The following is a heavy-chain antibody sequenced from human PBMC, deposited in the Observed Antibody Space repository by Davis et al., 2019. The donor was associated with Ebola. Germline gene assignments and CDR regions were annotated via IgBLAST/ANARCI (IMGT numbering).Heavy chain of an antibody. V-gene: IGHV1-18*01. CDR1: GYTFNSYG. D-gene: IGHD6-13*01. CDR3: ARGASYLAAVATFGMDI. J-gene: IGHJ6*04. Sequence: ASVKVSCKASGYTFNSYGINWVRQAPGQGIEWMGWITAYNGNTNHAHNFQGRVTMTTDTSTSTAYMELGSLRSDYTAVYYCARGASYLAAVATFGMDIWGKGTTVTVSS. CDR2: ITAYNGNT.